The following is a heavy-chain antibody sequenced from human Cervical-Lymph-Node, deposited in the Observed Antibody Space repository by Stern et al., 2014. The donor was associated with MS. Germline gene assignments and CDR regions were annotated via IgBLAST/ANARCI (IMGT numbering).Heavy chain of an antibody. D-gene: IGHD3-16*01. Sequence: QLVQSGPEMKKPGTSVNVSCKASGFTFTSSTVPWVRQARGQRLEWIGWIVVGTGKANYAQKFQGRVTISRDLSTDTAYMELSSLRSDDTAIYYCAAVSTWGPWGQGTPVTVSS. J-gene: IGHJ4*02. CDR3: AAVSTWGP. V-gene: IGHV1-58*03. CDR2: IVVGTGKA. CDR1: GFTFTSST.